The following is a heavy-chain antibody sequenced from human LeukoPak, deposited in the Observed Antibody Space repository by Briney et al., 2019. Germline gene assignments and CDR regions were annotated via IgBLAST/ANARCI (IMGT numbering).Heavy chain of an antibody. J-gene: IGHJ3*02. CDR3: ARDRRVGATWSVGAFDI. CDR2: ISSGSSTT. Sequence: GGSLRLSCAASGFTFNTYPMNWVRQAPGKGLEWVSYISSGSSTTYYADSVKGRFTVSRDNAKNSLFLQMNSLRDEDTSMYYCARDRRVGATWSVGAFDIWGQGTTVTVSS. CDR1: GFTFNTYP. V-gene: IGHV3-48*02. D-gene: IGHD1-26*01.